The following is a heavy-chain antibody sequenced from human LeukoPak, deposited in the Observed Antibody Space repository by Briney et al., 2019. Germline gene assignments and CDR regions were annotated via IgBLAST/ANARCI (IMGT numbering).Heavy chain of an antibody. J-gene: IGHJ4*02. CDR1: GGTFSSYA. V-gene: IGHV1-69*13. CDR2: IIPIFGTA. D-gene: IGHD6-13*01. Sequence: SVKVSFKASGGTFSSYAISWVRQAPGQGLEWMGGIIPIFGTANYAQKFQGRVTITADESTSTAYMELSSLRSEDTAVYYCARDRGYSSSWSDYWGQETLVTVSS. CDR3: ARDRGYSSSWSDY.